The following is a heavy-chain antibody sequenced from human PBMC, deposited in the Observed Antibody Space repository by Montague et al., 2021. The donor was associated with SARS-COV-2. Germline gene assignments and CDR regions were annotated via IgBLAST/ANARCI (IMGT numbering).Heavy chain of an antibody. Sequence: SLRLSCAASGFSFSSYEMNWVRQAPGKGLEWVSYISSSGSTIYYAASVKGRFTISRDNAKNSLYLQMNSLRAEDTAVYYCARVFATVGAMDRNDYWGQGTLVTVSS. V-gene: IGHV3-48*03. CDR2: ISSSGSTI. CDR3: ARVFATVGAMDRNDY. D-gene: IGHD1-26*01. CDR1: GFSFSSYE. J-gene: IGHJ4*02.